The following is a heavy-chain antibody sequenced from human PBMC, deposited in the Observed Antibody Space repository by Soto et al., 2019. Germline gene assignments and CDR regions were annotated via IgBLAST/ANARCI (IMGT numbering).Heavy chain of an antibody. V-gene: IGHV3-33*01. CDR1: GFTFTNYG. J-gene: IGHJ4*02. CDR3: ATSSSGWTLAAFY. Sequence: QVQLVESGGGVVQPGRSLRLSCAASGFTFTNYGMHWDRQAPGKGLEWVAIIWYDGSNKYYADSVKGRFTISRDNSKNTLYLQMNSLRAEDTAVYYCATSSSGWTLAAFYWGQGTLVTVSS. D-gene: IGHD6-19*01. CDR2: IWYDGSNK.